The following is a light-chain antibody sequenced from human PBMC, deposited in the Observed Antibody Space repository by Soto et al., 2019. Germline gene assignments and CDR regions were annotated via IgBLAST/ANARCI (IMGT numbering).Light chain of an antibody. CDR2: NVS. CDR1: SSDVGGYNY. V-gene: IGLV2-14*03. J-gene: IGLJ3*02. CDR3: NSYTTSSTLV. Sequence: QSALTQPASVSGSPGQSITISRTGSSSDVGGYNYVSWYQHHPGKAPKLLIYNVSDRPSGVSNRFSGSKSGNTASLTISGLQAEDEADYYCNSYTTSSTLVFGGGTKLTVL.